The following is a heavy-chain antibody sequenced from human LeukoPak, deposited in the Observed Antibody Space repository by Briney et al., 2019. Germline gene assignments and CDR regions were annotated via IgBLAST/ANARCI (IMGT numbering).Heavy chain of an antibody. CDR2: MNPENSGT. CDR1: GYIFTNYD. D-gene: IGHD2-2*01. Sequence: ASVTVSFTTSGYIFTNYDINWVRQATGHGLEWMGWMNPENSGTQPAQKFQGRLIMTMDASAGTAYMELSSLTSDDTAVYYCARFVRHQLPTTDYWGQGTLVTVSS. CDR3: ARFVRHQLPTTDY. V-gene: IGHV1-8*01. J-gene: IGHJ4*02.